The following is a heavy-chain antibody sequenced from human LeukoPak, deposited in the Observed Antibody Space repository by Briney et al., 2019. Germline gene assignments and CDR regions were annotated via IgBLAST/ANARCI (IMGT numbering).Heavy chain of an antibody. CDR3: ARNYGAFDY. CDR1: GFTFSSYS. CDR2: ISSSSSYI. V-gene: IGHV3-21*01. D-gene: IGHD3-16*01. J-gene: IGHJ4*02. Sequence: GGSLRLSCAASGFTFSSYSMNWVRQAPGKGLEWVSSISSSSSYIYHAESVKGRFTISRDNAKNSLYLQMNSLRAEDTAVYYCARNYGAFDYWGQGTLVTVSS.